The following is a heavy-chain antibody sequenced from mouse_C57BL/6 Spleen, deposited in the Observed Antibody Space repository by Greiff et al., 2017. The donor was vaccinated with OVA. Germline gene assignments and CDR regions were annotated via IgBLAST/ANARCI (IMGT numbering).Heavy chain of an antibody. D-gene: IGHD1-1*01. CDR3: TILRYYAMDY. Sequence: VKLQESGAELVRPGASVTLSCKASGYTFTDYEMHWVKQTPVHGLEWIGAIDPETGGTAYNQKFKGKAILTADKSSSTAYMELRSLTSEDSAVYYCTILRYYAMDYWGQGTSVTVSS. CDR1: GYTFTDYE. CDR2: IDPETGGT. V-gene: IGHV1-15*01. J-gene: IGHJ4*01.